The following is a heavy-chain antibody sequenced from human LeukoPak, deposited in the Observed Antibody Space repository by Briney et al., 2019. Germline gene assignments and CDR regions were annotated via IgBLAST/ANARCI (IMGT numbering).Heavy chain of an antibody. J-gene: IGHJ4*02. Sequence: PSETLSLTCTVSGVPISSYYWSWIRQPPGKGLEWIGYIYYSGSTNYNPSLKSRVTISVDTSKNQFSLKLSSVTAADTAVYYCARGGSGYPFYYWEQRILVTVSS. V-gene: IGHV4-59*01. CDR1: GVPISSYY. CDR2: IYYSGST. D-gene: IGHD5-12*01. CDR3: ARGGSGYPFYY.